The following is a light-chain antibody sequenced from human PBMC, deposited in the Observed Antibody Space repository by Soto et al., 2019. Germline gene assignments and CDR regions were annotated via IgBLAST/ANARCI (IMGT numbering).Light chain of an antibody. CDR3: QQYGSSPIT. J-gene: IGKJ5*01. CDR1: QSVSSSN. V-gene: IGKV3-20*01. Sequence: EIVLTQSPGTLSLSPGERATLSCRASQSVSSSNLVWYQQKPGQAPRLLIYGASSRATGIPDRFSGSGSGTDFSLTISSLEPEDFAVYYCQQYGSSPITFGQGTRLEIK. CDR2: GAS.